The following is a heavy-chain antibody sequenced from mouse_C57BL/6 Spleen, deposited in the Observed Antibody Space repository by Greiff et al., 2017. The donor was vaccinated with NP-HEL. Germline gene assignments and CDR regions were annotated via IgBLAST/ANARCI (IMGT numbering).Heavy chain of an antibody. CDR1: GYAFSSYW. CDR2: IYPGDGDT. CDR3: ARRDGSSPFDY. D-gene: IGHD1-1*01. V-gene: IGHV1-80*01. Sequence: QVQLKESGAELVKPGASVKIPCKASGYAFSSYWMNWVKQRPGKGLEWIGQIYPGDGDTNYNGKFKGKATLTADKSSSTAYMQLSSLTSEDSAVYFCARRDGSSPFDYWGQGTTLTVSS. J-gene: IGHJ2*01.